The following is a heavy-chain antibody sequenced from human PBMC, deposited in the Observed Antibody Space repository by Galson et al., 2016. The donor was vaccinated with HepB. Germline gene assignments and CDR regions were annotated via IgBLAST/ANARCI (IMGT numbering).Heavy chain of an antibody. J-gene: IGHJ6*02. D-gene: IGHD3-3*01. V-gene: IGHV3-66*01. CDR3: AGGDGIFGVVIGMDV. CDR2: IYSGGST. Sequence: SLRLSCAASGFTFSNFWMHWVRQAPGKGLEWVSIIYSGGSTFYADFVKGRFTISRDKSDNTLYLQMNRLRPEDTAVYYCAGGDGIFGVVIGMDVWGLGTTVIVSS. CDR1: GFTFSNFW.